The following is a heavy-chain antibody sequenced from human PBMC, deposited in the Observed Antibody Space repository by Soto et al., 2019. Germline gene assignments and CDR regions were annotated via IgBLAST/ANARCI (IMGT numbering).Heavy chain of an antibody. D-gene: IGHD1-20*01. CDR1: GGTFSSYA. J-gene: IGHJ6*02. Sequence: SVKVSCKASGGTFSSYAISWVRQAPGQGLEWMGGIIPIFGTANYAQKFQGRVTITADESTSTAYMELSSRRSEDTAGYYCARETRWDLKITYYCGMDVWGQGTTLTVSS. V-gene: IGHV1-69*13. CDR2: IIPIFGTA. CDR3: ARETRWDLKITYYCGMDV.